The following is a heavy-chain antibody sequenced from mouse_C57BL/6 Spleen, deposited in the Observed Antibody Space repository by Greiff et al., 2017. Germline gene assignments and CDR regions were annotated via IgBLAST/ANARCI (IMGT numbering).Heavy chain of an antibody. D-gene: IGHD1-1*01. CDR3: ASSYGGIYVDY. Sequence: SGPGLVIPSQSLSFTCSATGYSITSGYYWNWIRQFPGNKLEWMGYASYDGSNNYNPTLKTRITITRDTSKNQVYLKLSSVTTEDTATYYCASSYGGIYVDYWGQGTTLTVSS. V-gene: IGHV3-6*01. J-gene: IGHJ2*01. CDR2: ASYDGSN. CDR1: GYSITSGYY.